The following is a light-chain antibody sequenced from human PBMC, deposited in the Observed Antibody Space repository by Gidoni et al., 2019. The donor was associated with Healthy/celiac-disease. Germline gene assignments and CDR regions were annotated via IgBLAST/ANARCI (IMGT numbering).Light chain of an antibody. CDR2: AAS. CDR1: QGISSY. V-gene: IGKV1-8*01. CDR3: QQYYSYPLV. J-gene: IGKJ3*01. Sequence: AIRMTQSPSSLSASTGDRVTITCRESQGISSYLAWYQQKPGKAPKLLIYAASTLQSGVPSRFSGSGSGTDFTLTISCLQSEDFATYYCQQYYSYPLVFGPGTKVDIK.